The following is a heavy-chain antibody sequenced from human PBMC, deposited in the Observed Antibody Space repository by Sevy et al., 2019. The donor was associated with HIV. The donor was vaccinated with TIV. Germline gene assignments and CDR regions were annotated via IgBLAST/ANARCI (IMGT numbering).Heavy chain of an antibody. CDR2: IFRSGST. CDR1: GGSISSGGYS. J-gene: IGHJ4*02. CDR3: AREYSSGYYFDY. V-gene: IGHV4-30-2*01. D-gene: IGHD6-19*01. Sequence: SETLSLTCAVSGGSISSGGYSWSWIRQPPGKGLEWIVYIFRSGSTYYNPSLKSRVTISVDRSKNQFSLKLSSVTAAETAVYYCAREYSSGYYFDYWGQGTLVTVSS.